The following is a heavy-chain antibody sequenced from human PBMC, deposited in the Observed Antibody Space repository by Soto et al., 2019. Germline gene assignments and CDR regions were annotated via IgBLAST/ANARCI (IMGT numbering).Heavy chain of an antibody. CDR3: ANCSRMWTPDS. Sequence: VQLVQSGAEVKKPGASVKVFCKASGYTFTDYAIHWVRQAPGQRLELMGWIAPGNGHTKYSQNFQGRVTITRDTLATTAYMELSSLRSEDTAVSYCANCSRMWTPDSWGQGTLVTFSS. CDR1: GYTFTDYA. V-gene: IGHV1-3*01. D-gene: IGHD2-21*01. J-gene: IGHJ4*02. CDR2: IAPGNGHT.